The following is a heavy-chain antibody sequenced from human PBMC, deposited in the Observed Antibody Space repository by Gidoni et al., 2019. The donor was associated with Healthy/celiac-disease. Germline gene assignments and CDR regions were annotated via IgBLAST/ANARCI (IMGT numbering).Heavy chain of an antibody. D-gene: IGHD6-13*01. CDR2: MNPNSGNT. Sequence: QVQLVQSGAEVKKPGASVKVSCKASGYTFTSYDINWVRQATGQGLEWMGWMNPNSGNTGYAQKFQGRVTMTRNTSISTAYMELSSLRSEDTAVYYCARLIAAAGSPIGYYYYGMDVWGQGTTVTVSS. J-gene: IGHJ6*02. V-gene: IGHV1-8*01. CDR1: GYTFTSYD. CDR3: ARLIAAAGSPIGYYYYGMDV.